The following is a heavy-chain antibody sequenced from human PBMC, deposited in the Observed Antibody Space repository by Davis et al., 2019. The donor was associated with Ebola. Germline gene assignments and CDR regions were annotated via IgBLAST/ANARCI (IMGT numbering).Heavy chain of an antibody. D-gene: IGHD2-21*02. Sequence: SLKISCAASGFTFDDYAMHWVRQAPGKGLEWVSGISWNSGSIGYADSVKGRFTISRDNAKNSLYLQMNSLRAEDTAVYYCARGEMVVTASFDYWGQGTLVTVSS. J-gene: IGHJ4*02. V-gene: IGHV3-9*01. CDR2: ISWNSGSI. CDR1: GFTFDDYA. CDR3: ARGEMVVTASFDY.